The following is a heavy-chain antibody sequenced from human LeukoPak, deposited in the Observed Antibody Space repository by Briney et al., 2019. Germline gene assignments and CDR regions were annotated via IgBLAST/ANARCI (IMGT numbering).Heavy chain of an antibody. CDR1: GFTVSADY. Sequence: GGSLRLPCAAFGFTVSADYMSWVRQAPGKGLEWVSIIYSGGDTYYAGSVKGRFTISRDNSKNTLYLQMNSLRAEDTAVYYCARSVGYYYTMDVWGQGTTVTVSS. J-gene: IGHJ6*02. D-gene: IGHD2-15*01. CDR3: ARSVGYYYTMDV. CDR2: IYSGGDT. V-gene: IGHV3-66*02.